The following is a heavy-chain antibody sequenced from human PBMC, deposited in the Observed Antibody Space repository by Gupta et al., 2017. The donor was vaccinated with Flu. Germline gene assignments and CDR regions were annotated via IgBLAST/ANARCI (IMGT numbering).Heavy chain of an antibody. J-gene: IGHJ4*02. CDR2: IKPDGSDK. CDR1: FTFSRYR. D-gene: IGHD3-16*01. CDR3: ARDDGGKSVDY. Sequence: FTFSRYRMTWVREDPGKGVGWVANIKPDGSDKYYVDSVKGRFTISRDNTKKSLYMQMNSLRAEDTAVYYCARDDGGKSVDYWGLVRLGTVSS. V-gene: IGHV3-7*01.